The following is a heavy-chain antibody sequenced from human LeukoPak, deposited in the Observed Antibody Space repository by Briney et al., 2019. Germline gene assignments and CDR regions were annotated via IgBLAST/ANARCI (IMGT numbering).Heavy chain of an antibody. CDR3: ARAPRTRPYYFDY. J-gene: IGHJ4*02. CDR1: GGSISSGGYS. D-gene: IGHD1-14*01. Sequence: SETLSLTCAVSGGSISSGGYSWSWIRQPPGKGLEWIGYIYHSGSTYYNPSLKSRVTISVDRSKNQSSLKLSSVTAADTAVYYCARAPRTRPYYFDYWGQGTLVTVSS. CDR2: IYHSGST. V-gene: IGHV4-30-2*01.